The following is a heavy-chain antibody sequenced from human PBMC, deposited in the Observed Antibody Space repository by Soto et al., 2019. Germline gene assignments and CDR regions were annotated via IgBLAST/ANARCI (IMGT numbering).Heavy chain of an antibody. CDR2: IYYSGST. D-gene: IGHD1-1*01. V-gene: IGHV4-39*01. CDR1: GGSISSSSYY. CDR3: ARSRSTEMSWFDP. J-gene: IGHJ5*02. Sequence: SETLSLTCTVSGGSISSSSYYWGWIRQPPGKGLEWIGSIYYSGSTYYNPSLKSRVTISVDTSKNQFSLKLSSVTAADTAVYYCARSRSTEMSWFDPWGQGTLVTVSS.